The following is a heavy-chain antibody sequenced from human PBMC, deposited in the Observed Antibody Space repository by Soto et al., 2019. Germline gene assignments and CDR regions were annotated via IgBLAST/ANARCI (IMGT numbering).Heavy chain of an antibody. D-gene: IGHD1-26*01. CDR2: INHSGSS. J-gene: IGHJ4*02. V-gene: IGHV4-34*01. Sequence: QVRLQQWGAGLLKPSETLSLTCAVSGGSFSGYIWTWIRQTPGKGLQWIGQINHSGSSIYNPSLKKRVNISPMSITRFSLELRSVTAADTAVYYCTRGLFRGSSYSGSWYYFASWGQGTMVTVSS. CDR1: GGSFSGYI. CDR3: TRGLFRGSSYSGSWYYFAS.